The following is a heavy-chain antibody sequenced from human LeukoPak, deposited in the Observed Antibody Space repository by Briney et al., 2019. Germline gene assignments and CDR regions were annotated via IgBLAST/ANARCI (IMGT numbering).Heavy chain of an antibody. Sequence: SETLSLTCAVYGGSFSGYYWGWIRQPPGKGLEWIGNIHHSGSTYYNPSLKSRVTISVDTSKNQLSLKLSSVTAADTAVYYCARVAAGIGFFQHWGQGTLVTVSS. J-gene: IGHJ1*01. CDR1: GGSFSGYY. CDR3: ARVAAGIGFFQH. V-gene: IGHV4-34*01. D-gene: IGHD6-13*01. CDR2: IHHSGST.